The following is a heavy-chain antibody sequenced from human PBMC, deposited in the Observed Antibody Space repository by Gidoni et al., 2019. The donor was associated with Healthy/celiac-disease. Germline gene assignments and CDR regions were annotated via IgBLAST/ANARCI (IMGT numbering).Heavy chain of an antibody. D-gene: IGHD3-22*01. CDR2: CDPEEGET. J-gene: IGHJ3*02. Sequence: QVQLVQSGAEVKKPGASVKVSCKVSGSTLTELSMHWVRQAPGKGLEWMGGCDPEEGETIYAQKFQGRVTMTEDTSTDTAYMELSSLRSEDTAVYYCATDRPSYYYDSSGLGAFDIWGQGTMVTVSS. CDR1: GSTLTELS. V-gene: IGHV1-24*01. CDR3: ATDRPSYYYDSSGLGAFDI.